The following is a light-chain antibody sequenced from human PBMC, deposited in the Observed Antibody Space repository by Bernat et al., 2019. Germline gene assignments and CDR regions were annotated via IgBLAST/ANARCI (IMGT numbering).Light chain of an antibody. CDR2: YNT. V-gene: IGLV3-21*04. CDR3: QVWDLDSLHYV. Sequence: SYVLTQPPSVSVAPGETAKITCGAHNIGSKGVNWYQQKPGQAPVLLLYYNTDRPSGIPERFSGSNSGTTATLTVSRVEAGDEADYYCQVWDLDSLHYVFESGTTVTVL. CDR1: NIGSKG. J-gene: IGLJ1*01.